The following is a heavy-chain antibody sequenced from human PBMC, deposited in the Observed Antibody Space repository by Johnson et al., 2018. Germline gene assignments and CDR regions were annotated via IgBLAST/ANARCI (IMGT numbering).Heavy chain of an antibody. D-gene: IGHD3-16*01. CDR3: AKDPVRVGAVDI. CDR1: GFTFNTYD. Sequence: VQLVETGGGVVQPGRSLRLSCAASGFTFNTYDIHWVRQAPGKGLAWVALISSDGSDKYYADSVKGRFIISRDNSKNTLYLQMNTLRTEDTAGYYCAKDPVRVGAVDIVGQGTMVTVSS. J-gene: IGHJ3*02. V-gene: IGHV3-30*18. CDR2: ISSDGSDK.